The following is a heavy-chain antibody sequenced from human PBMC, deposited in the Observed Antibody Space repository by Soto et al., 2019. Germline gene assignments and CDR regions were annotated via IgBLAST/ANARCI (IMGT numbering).Heavy chain of an antibody. CDR1: GFTFSGYA. V-gene: IGHV3-23*01. Sequence: GGSLRLSCAASGFTFSGYALTWVRKAPGRGLEWVSAVSGSGSSTYYAHSVKGRFTISRDNSKNTLYLQMNSLRAEDTAVYYCAKDSPEHGPFDDWGQGTLVTVSS. CDR3: AKDSPEHGPFDD. J-gene: IGHJ4*02. CDR2: VSGSGSST. D-gene: IGHD2-8*01.